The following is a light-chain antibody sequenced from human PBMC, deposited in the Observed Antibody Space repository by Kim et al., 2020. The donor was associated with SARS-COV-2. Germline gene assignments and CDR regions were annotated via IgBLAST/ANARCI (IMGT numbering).Light chain of an antibody. Sequence: IQLTQSPSSLSASVGDRVTITCRASQGISSYLAWYQQKSGKAPKLLIYAASTLQSGVPSRFSGSGSGTDFTLTISSLQPEDSATYYCLQLADYPLTFGGGTKVDIK. CDR2: AAS. J-gene: IGKJ4*01. CDR3: LQLADYPLT. CDR1: QGISSY. V-gene: IGKV1-9*01.